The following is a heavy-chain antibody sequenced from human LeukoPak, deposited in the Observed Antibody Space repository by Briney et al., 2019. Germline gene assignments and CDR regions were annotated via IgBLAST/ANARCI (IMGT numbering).Heavy chain of an antibody. V-gene: IGHV3-7*05. D-gene: IGHD3-22*01. CDR3: AREGYYDSSGFLGFYYYGMDV. J-gene: IGHJ6*02. CDR2: IKQDGGEK. CDR1: GFTFSSYW. Sequence: PGGSLRLSCAASGFTFSSYWMSWVRQAPGKGLEWVANIKQDGGEKYYVDSVKRRFTISRDNAKNSLYLQMNSLRAEDTAVYYCAREGYYDSSGFLGFYYYGMDVWGQGTTVIVSS.